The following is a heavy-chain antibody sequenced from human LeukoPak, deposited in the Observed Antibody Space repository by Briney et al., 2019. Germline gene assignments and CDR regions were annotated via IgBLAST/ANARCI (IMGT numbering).Heavy chain of an antibody. CDR2: ISGNDGGT. J-gene: IGHJ4*02. CDR3: AKERGGEFDY. D-gene: IGHD2-21*01. V-gene: IGHV3-23*01. Sequence: GGSLRLSCAASGFTFSSYGMSWVRQAPGKGLEWVSAISGNDGGTYYADSVKGRFTVSRDNSKNTLYLQMNSLRGEDTAVYYCAKERGGEFDYWGQGILVTVSS. CDR1: GFTFSSYG.